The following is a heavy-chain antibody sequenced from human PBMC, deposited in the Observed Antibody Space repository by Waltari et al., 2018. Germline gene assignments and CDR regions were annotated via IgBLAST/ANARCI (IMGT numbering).Heavy chain of an antibody. CDR1: GYSFTSYW. CDR3: ARTLSGYSSSWAPYYYYYGMDV. J-gene: IGHJ6*02. Sequence: EVQLVQSGAEVKKPGESLKISCKGSGYSFTSYWIGWVRQMPGKGLEWMGIIYPGDSDTRYSPSFQGQVTISADKSISTAYLQWSSLKASDTAMYYCARTLSGYSSSWAPYYYYYGMDVWGQGTTVTVSS. CDR2: IYPGDSDT. V-gene: IGHV5-51*01. D-gene: IGHD6-13*01.